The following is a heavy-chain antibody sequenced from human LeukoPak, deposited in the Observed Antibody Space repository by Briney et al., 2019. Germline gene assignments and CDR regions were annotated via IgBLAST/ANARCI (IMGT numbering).Heavy chain of an antibody. J-gene: IGHJ6*02. Sequence: PGRSLRLSCAASGFTFSSYGMHWVRQAPGKGLEWVAVISYDGSNKYCEDSVKGRFTISRDNSKNTLYLQMNSLRAEDTAVYYCAKQKIHIAARPAYYYYGMDVWGQGTTVTVSS. CDR2: ISYDGSNK. V-gene: IGHV3-30*18. CDR1: GFTFSSYG. D-gene: IGHD6-6*01. CDR3: AKQKIHIAARPAYYYYGMDV.